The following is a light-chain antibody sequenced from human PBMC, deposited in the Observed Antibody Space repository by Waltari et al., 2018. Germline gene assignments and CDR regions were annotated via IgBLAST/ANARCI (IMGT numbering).Light chain of an antibody. CDR1: QRVNSNY. V-gene: IGKV3-20*01. CDR2: GAS. CDR3: QYYGSSAS. Sequence: IVLTQSPGTLSLAPGARGTLSCRASQRVNSNYLAWYQHKPGQAPRLLIYGASSRATGIPDRFSGSGSGTDFTLTISRLEPEDFAVYYCQYYGSSASFGPGTKVDI. J-gene: IGKJ3*01.